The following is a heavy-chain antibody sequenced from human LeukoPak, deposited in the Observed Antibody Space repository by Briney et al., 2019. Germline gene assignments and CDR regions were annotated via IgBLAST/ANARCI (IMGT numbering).Heavy chain of an antibody. CDR3: ARDQRFLEPNPPFDNWFDP. CDR2: IHTTGRT. Sequence: SETLSLTCSISGGSISSGDHYWTWIRQPAGKELEWIGRIHTTGRTNYNPSLKSRVYISVDKSKNQFSLKLSSVTAADTAVYYCARDQRFLEPNPPFDNWFDPWGQGTLVTVSS. CDR1: GGSISSGDHY. J-gene: IGHJ5*02. D-gene: IGHD3-3*01. V-gene: IGHV4-61*02.